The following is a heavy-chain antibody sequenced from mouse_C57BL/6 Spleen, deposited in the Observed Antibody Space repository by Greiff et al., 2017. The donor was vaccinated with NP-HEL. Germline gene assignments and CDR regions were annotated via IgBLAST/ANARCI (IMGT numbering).Heavy chain of an antibody. CDR1: GYTFTDYN. CDR3: ARCNYLYAMDY. CDR2: INPNNGGT. J-gene: IGHJ4*01. Sequence: EVKLVESGPELVKPGASVKIPCKASGYTFTDYNMDWVKQSHGKSLEWIGDINPNNGGTIYNQKFKGKATLTVDKSSSTAYMELRSLTSEDTAVYYCARCNYLYAMDYWGQGTSVTVSS. V-gene: IGHV1-18*01. D-gene: IGHD5-5*01.